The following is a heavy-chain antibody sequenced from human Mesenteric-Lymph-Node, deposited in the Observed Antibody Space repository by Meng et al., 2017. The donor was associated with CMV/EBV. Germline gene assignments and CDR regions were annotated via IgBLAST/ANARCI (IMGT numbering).Heavy chain of an antibody. CDR2: IYHSGST. J-gene: IGHJ4*02. V-gene: IGHV4-4*02. CDR1: GGSISSSTW. D-gene: IGHD5-12*01. Sequence: CAGSGGSISSSTWWSWVRQPPGKGLEWIGEIYHSGSTNYNPSLKSRVTISVDKSKNQFSLKLSSVTAAETAVYYCARYSGYDEYYFDYWGQGSLVTVSS. CDR3: ARYSGYDEYYFDY.